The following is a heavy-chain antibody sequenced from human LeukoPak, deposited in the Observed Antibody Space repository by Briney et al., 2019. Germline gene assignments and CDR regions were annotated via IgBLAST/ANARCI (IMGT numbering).Heavy chain of an antibody. CDR1: GLTFSSYA. V-gene: IGHV3-23*01. D-gene: IGHD6-13*01. CDR3: AKDRLSSSWYFGFDY. Sequence: GGSLRLSCAASGLTFSSYAMSWVRQAPGKGLEWVSTIGGSGVSTYYADSVKGRFTISRDNSKNTLYLQMNSLRAEDTAVYYCAKDRLSSSWYFGFDYWGQGTLVTVSS. J-gene: IGHJ4*02. CDR2: IGGSGVST.